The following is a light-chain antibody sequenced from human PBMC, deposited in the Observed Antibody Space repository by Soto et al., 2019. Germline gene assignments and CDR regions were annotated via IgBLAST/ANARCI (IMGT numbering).Light chain of an antibody. V-gene: IGKV1-16*02. J-gene: IGKJ4*01. CDR3: QQYNIYPLT. Sequence: DIQMTQSPSSLSASVGDSVTITCRASQDIINSFALFQQKPRKDPKSRIYAPSSLQSGVPSKFSVSGSGQDCTLTISSRQPEDFATYYCQQYNIYPLTLGGGTKLEIK. CDR1: QDIINS. CDR2: APS.